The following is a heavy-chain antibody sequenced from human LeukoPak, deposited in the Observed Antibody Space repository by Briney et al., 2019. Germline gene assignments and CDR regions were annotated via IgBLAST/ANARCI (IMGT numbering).Heavy chain of an antibody. CDR1: GFTLSDHY. V-gene: IGHV3-72*01. J-gene: IGHJ4*02. D-gene: IGHD3-10*01. Sequence: GGSLRLSCAASGFTLSDHYMDWVRQAPGKGLEWVARTKNKANSYTIEYAASVLGRFTISRDDSKNSLNLQMNSLKTEDTAVCRCVAWLANGRNSWGQGTLVTVSS. CDR2: TKNKANSYTI. CDR3: VAWLANGRNS.